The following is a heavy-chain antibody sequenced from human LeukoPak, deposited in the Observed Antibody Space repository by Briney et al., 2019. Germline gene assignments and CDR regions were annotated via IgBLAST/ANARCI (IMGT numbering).Heavy chain of an antibody. CDR2: IIPIFGTA. J-gene: IGHJ3*02. CDR3: ARAVSVVVGHDAFDI. D-gene: IGHD2-15*01. Sequence: GASVKVSCKASGGTFSSYAISWVRQAPGQGLEWMGGIIPIFGTANYAQKFQGRVTITADESTSTAYMELSSLRSEDTAVYYCARAVSVVVGHDAFDIWGQGTMVTVSS. CDR1: GGTFSSYA. V-gene: IGHV1-69*13.